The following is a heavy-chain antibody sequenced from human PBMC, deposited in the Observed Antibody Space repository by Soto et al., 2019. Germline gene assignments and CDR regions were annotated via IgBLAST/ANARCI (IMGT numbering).Heavy chain of an antibody. D-gene: IGHD6-6*01. Sequence: ASVKVSCKASGYTFTSYYMHWVRQAPGQGLEWMGIINPSGGSTSYAQKFQGRVTMTRDTSTSTVYMELSSLRSEDTAVYYCARDLDVAARGYYYYGMDVWGQGTTVTVSS. V-gene: IGHV1-46*01. CDR3: ARDLDVAARGYYYYGMDV. J-gene: IGHJ6*02. CDR1: GYTFTSYY. CDR2: INPSGGST.